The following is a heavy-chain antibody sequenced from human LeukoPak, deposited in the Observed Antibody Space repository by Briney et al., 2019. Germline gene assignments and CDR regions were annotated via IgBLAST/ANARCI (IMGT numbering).Heavy chain of an antibody. D-gene: IGHD1-14*01. V-gene: IGHV3-9*01. CDR3: VRDFPKTWTTEITPDI. CDR1: GFTFDDYA. J-gene: IGHJ3*02. Sequence: PGGSLRLSCAASGFTFDDYAMHWVRQAPGKGLEWVSGISWNSGSIGYADSVKGRFIISRDNAKNSLYLQMNSLRAEDTAVYYCVRDFPKTWTTEITPDIWGQGTMVTVSS. CDR2: ISWNSGSI.